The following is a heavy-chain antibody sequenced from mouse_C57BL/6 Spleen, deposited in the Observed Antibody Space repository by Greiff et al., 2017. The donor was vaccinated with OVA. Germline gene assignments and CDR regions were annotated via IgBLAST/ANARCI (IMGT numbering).Heavy chain of an antibody. D-gene: IGHD2-4*01. Sequence: QVQLQQPGAELVRPGSSVKLSCKASGYTFTSYWMDWVKQRPGQGLEWIGNIYPSDSETHYNQKFKDKATLTVDKSSSTAYMQLSSLTSEDSAVYYCAREGAFYYDYDGYAMDYWGQGTSVTVSS. CDR2: IYPSDSET. J-gene: IGHJ4*01. CDR1: GYTFTSYW. V-gene: IGHV1-61*01. CDR3: AREGAFYYDYDGYAMDY.